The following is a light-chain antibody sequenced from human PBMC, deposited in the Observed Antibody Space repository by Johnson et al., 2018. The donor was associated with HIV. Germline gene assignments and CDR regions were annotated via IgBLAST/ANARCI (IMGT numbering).Light chain of an antibody. J-gene: IGLJ1*01. CDR1: SSNIGKNY. V-gene: IGLV1-51*02. CDR3: GTWDSSLSAYV. Sequence: QSVLTQTPSVSAAPGQKVIISCSGSSSNIGKNYVSWYQQVPGKAPKLLIYENNKRPSGIPDRFSGSKSGTSATLGITGLQTGDEADYYCGTWDSSLSAYVFGTGTKVTAL. CDR2: ENN.